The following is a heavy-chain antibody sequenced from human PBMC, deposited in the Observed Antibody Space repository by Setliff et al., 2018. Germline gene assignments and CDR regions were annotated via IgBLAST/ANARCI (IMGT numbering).Heavy chain of an antibody. D-gene: IGHD3-16*01. V-gene: IGHV7-4-1*02. CDR2: INTKTGNP. CDR1: GYTLNNYA. Sequence: VKVSCKASGYTLNNYAMNWVRQAPGQGFEWMGWINTKTGNPTYAQDFTGRLVFSLDTSVNTAFVQISSLKAEDTAVYYCARDGGNGVDYWGQGTLVTV. CDR3: ARDGGNGVDY. J-gene: IGHJ4*02.